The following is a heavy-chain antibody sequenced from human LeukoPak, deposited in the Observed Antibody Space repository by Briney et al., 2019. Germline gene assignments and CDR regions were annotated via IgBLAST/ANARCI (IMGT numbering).Heavy chain of an antibody. CDR3: ARVYTAFDY. CDR2: SRNKANSYTT. D-gene: IGHD3-16*01. J-gene: IGHJ4*02. V-gene: IGHV3-72*01. CDR1: GFTFSDHY. Sequence: PGGSLRLSCAASGFTFSDHYMDWVRQAPGKGLEWVGRSRNKANSYTTSYAASVTGRFTISRDDSKSSLYLQMNSLKTEDTAVYYCARVYTAFDYWGQGTLVTVSS.